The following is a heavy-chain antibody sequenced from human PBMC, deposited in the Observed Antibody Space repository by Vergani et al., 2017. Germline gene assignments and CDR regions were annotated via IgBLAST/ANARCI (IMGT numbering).Heavy chain of an antibody. CDR1: GGSISSFY. CDR3: ARGQHCSSTACYIGAPWFDY. J-gene: IGHJ4*02. D-gene: IGHD2-2*01. Sequence: QVQVQESGPGVVKPSESLSLTCTVSGGSISSFYWNWIRQPPGKGLEWIGYVYYSGGTKYNPSLKSRVTISADTSKNQFSLNLGSVTAADTAVYYCARGQHCSSTACYIGAPWFDYWGRGTLVTVSS. CDR2: VYYSGGT. V-gene: IGHV4-59*01.